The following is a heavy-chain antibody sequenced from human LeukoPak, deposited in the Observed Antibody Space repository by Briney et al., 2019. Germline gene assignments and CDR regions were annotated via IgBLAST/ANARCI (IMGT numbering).Heavy chain of an antibody. CDR1: GYNFISYY. J-gene: IGHJ6*02. CDR3: VREDVVLVDAVRYYYYGMDV. Sequence: ASVTVSCKASGYNFISYYMHWVRQAPGQGLEWMGIINPSGGSTSYAQKFQDRVTMTRDTSTRTVYMELSSLKSEDTAVYYCVREDVVLVDAVRYYYYGMDVWGQGTTVTVSS. V-gene: IGHV1-46*01. CDR2: INPSGGST. D-gene: IGHD2-8*01.